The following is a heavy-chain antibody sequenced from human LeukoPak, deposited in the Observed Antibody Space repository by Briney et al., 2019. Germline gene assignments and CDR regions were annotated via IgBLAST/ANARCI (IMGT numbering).Heavy chain of an antibody. CDR1: GYTFTSYA. CDR3: ASSGWYARHWFDP. V-gene: IGHV1-3*01. Sequence: ASVKVSCKASGYTFTSYAMHWVRQAPGQRLEWMGWINAGNGNTKYSQRFQGRVTITRDTSASTAYMELSSLRSEDTAVYYCASSGWYARHWFDPWGQGTLVTVSS. D-gene: IGHD6-13*01. CDR2: INAGNGNT. J-gene: IGHJ5*02.